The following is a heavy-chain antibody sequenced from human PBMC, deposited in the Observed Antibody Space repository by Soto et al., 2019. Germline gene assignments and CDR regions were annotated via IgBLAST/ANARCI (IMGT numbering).Heavy chain of an antibody. CDR1: GFTFSSYE. J-gene: IGHJ4*02. CDR2: ISSSGRTI. D-gene: IGHD1-20*01. CDR3: ARSGYNWNDGARGYFDY. Sequence: EVQLVESGGGLVQPGGSLRLSCAASGFTFSSYEMNWVRQAPGKGLECASYISSSGRTIYYADSVKGRFTISRDNAKNSLYLQMNSLIAEDTAVYYCARSGYNWNDGARGYFDYWGQGTLVTVSS. V-gene: IGHV3-48*03.